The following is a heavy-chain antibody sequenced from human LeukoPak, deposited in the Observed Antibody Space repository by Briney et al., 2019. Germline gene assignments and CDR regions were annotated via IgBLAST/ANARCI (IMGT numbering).Heavy chain of an antibody. V-gene: IGHV3-74*01. D-gene: IGHD3-10*01. Sequence: PGGSLRLSCAASGFTFSRYWMHWVRHAPGKGMVWVSRTNSDGSTTNYADSVKGRFTISRDNAKNRLYMQMNSLRAEDRDMYYCARIGRHGSGSYPVDYWGQGTLVTVSS. CDR3: ARIGRHGSGSYPVDY. CDR1: GFTFSRYW. J-gene: IGHJ4*02. CDR2: TNSDGSTT.